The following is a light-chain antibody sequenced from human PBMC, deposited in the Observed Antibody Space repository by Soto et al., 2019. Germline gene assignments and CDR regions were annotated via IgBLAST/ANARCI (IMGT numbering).Light chain of an antibody. CDR2: EVS. V-gene: IGLV2-14*01. Sequence: QSALTQPASASGSPGQSITITYTGTSSDVGGYNYVSWYQQHPGKAPKLMIYEVSNRPSGVSNRFSGSKSGNTASLTISGLQAEDEADYYCSSYTSISTYVFGTGTKLTVL. J-gene: IGLJ1*01. CDR3: SSYTSISTYV. CDR1: SSDVGGYNY.